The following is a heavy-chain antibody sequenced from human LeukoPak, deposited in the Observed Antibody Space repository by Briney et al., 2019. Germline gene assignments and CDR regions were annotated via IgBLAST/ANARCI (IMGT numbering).Heavy chain of an antibody. CDR1: GGSISSGDYY. V-gene: IGHV4-30-4*01. J-gene: IGHJ5*02. CDR2: MYYSGST. D-gene: IGHD3-22*01. CDR3: ARPYYYDSRIDP. Sequence: PSQTLSLTCTVSGGSISSGDYYWSWIRQPPGKGLEWIAYMYYSGSTYYNPSLKSRVTMSADTSKNQLSLKLSSVSAADTAVYYCARPYYYDSRIDPWGQGILVTVSS.